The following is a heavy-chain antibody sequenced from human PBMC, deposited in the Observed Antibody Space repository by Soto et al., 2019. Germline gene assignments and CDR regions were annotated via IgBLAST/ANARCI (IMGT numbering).Heavy chain of an antibody. Sequence: QVQLVESGGGLVKPGGPLRLSCGDSGFTFSDSFMSWSRKTPGKGLEWLSYISGREGNIDYADCVRGRFTISRDNATNSVYLQMNSLRAEDTAVYYCAGDQGPNYMAVWGKGTTVTVS. J-gene: IGHJ6*03. CDR3: AGDQGPNYMAV. CDR1: GFTFSDSF. V-gene: IGHV3-11*01. CDR2: ISGREGNI.